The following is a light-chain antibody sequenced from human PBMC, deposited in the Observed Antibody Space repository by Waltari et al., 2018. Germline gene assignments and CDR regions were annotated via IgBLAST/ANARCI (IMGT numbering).Light chain of an antibody. J-gene: IGLJ3*02. V-gene: IGLV8-61*01. CDR2: KAN. CDR1: SGSLSTTSY. CDR3: ALYMGSGIWV. Sequence: QTVVTQEPSLSVSPGGTVTLTCALSSGSLSTTSYATWYQQTPGQAPRTLVYKANARSSAVPDRCSGSILGNTAALTITGAQADDESDYYCALYMGSGIWVFGGGTRLTV.